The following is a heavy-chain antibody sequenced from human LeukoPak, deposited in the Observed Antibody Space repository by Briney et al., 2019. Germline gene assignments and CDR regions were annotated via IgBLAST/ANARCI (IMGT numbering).Heavy chain of an antibody. CDR1: GDSISSSGYS. CDR2: IHYTGIA. Sequence: SETLSLTFTVSGDSISSSGYSWGWIRQPPGKGLEWIGSIHYTGIAHYNPSLKSRVTISRDTSKIQFSLRLSSVTAADTAVYYCAGQHSTTWYHRVDYWGQGTLVTVSS. D-gene: IGHD6-13*01. J-gene: IGHJ4*02. CDR3: AGQHSTTWYHRVDY. V-gene: IGHV4-39*01.